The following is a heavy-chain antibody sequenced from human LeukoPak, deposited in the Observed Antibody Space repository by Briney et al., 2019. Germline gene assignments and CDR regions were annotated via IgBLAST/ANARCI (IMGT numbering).Heavy chain of an antibody. V-gene: IGHV1-2*02. CDR2: INPNSGGT. Sequence: GASVKVSFKASGYTFTGYYMHWVRQAPGQGLEWMGWINPNSGGTNYGQKFQGRVTMTRDTSISTAYMELSRLRSDDTAVYYCAREGSGYDPFYYFDYWGQGTLVTVSS. CDR3: AREGSGYDPFYYFDY. D-gene: IGHD5-12*01. CDR1: GYTFTGYY. J-gene: IGHJ4*02.